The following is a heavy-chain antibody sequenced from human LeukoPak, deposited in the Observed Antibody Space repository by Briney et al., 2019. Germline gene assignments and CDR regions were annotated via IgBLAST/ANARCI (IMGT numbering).Heavy chain of an antibody. V-gene: IGHV4-59*01. J-gene: IGHJ5*02. CDR1: GGSISSYY. D-gene: IGHD4-17*01. CDR2: IYYSGST. Sequence: SETLSLTCTVSGGSISSYYWSWIRQPPGKGLEWIGYIYYSGSTNYNPSLKSRVTISVDTSKNQFSLKLSSVTAADTAVCYCAREIVDGDSFPWFDPWGQGTLVTVSS. CDR3: AREIVDGDSFPWFDP.